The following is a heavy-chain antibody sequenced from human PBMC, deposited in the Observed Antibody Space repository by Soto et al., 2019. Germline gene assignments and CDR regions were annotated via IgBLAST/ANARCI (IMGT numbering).Heavy chain of an antibody. D-gene: IGHD6-13*01. V-gene: IGHV3-21*01. CDR3: ARQGQQLAQPFDY. J-gene: IGHJ4*02. CDR1: GFTFSSYS. CDR2: ISSSSSYI. Sequence: EVQLVESGGGLVKPGGSLRLSCAASGFTFSSYSMNWVRQAPGKGLEWVSSISSSSSYIYYADSVKGRFTISRDNAKNSLYLQRNSLRAEDTALYYCARQGQQLAQPFDYWGQGTLVTVSS.